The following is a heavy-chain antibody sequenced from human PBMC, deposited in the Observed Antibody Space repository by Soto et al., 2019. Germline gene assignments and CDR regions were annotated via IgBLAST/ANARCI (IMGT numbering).Heavy chain of an antibody. J-gene: IGHJ4*02. CDR2: ISYDGSNK. CDR1: GFTFSSYG. CDR3: AKGYYYDSSGYLEDY. V-gene: IGHV3-30*18. D-gene: IGHD3-22*01. Sequence: PGGSLRLSCAASGFTFSSYGMHGVRQSPGKGLEWVAVISYDGSNKYYADSVKGRFTISRDNSKNTLYLQMNSLRAEDTAVYYCAKGYYYDSSGYLEDYWGQGTLVTVSS.